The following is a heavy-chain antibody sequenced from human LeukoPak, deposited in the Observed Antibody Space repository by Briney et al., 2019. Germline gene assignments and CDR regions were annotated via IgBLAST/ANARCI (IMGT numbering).Heavy chain of an antibody. J-gene: IGHJ4*02. V-gene: IGHV3-30*18. CDR1: GFTFSSYG. Sequence: PGGSLRLSCAASGFTFSSYGMHWVRQAPGKGLEWVAVISYDGSNKYYADSVKGRFTISRDNSKNTLYLQMNSLRAEDTAVYYCAKIQYYYDSSGPLDYWGQGTLVTVSS. CDR3: AKIQYYYDSSGPLDY. D-gene: IGHD3-22*01. CDR2: ISYDGSNK.